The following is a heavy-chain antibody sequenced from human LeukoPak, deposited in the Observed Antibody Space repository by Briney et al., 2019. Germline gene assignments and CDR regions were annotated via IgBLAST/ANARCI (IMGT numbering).Heavy chain of an antibody. CDR1: GGTFSSYT. V-gene: IGHV1-69*02. CDR2: IIPILGIA. J-gene: IGHJ4*02. Sequence: ASVKVSCKASGGTFSSYTISWVRQAPGQGLEWMGRIIPILGIANYAQKFQGRVTINADKSTGTAYMQLRSLRSEDTAVYYCARFRNWGLAGYWGQGTLVTVSS. D-gene: IGHD7-27*01. CDR3: ARFRNWGLAGY.